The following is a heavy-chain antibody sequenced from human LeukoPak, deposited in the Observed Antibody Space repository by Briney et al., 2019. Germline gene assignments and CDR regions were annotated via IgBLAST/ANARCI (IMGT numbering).Heavy chain of an antibody. CDR2: ISAYNGNT. CDR1: GYTFTSYG. V-gene: IGHV1-18*01. D-gene: IGHD5-12*01. CDR3: ARVEGRALVAIPSGYFQH. Sequence: ASVKVSCKASGYTFTSYGISWVRQAPGQGLEWMGWISAYNGNTNYAQKLQGRVTMTTDTSTSTAYMELRSLRSDDTAVYYCARVEGRALVAIPSGYFQHWGQGTLVTVSS. J-gene: IGHJ1*01.